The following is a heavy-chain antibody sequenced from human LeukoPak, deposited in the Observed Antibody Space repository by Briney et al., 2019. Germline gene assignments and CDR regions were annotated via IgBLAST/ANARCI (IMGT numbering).Heavy chain of an antibody. Sequence: SETLSLTCTVSGGSISSYYWSWIRQPPGKGLEWIGYIYYSGSTNYNPSLKGRVTISVDTSKNQFSLKLSSVTAADTAVYYCARDAGWFDPWGQGTLVTVSS. V-gene: IGHV4-59*01. J-gene: IGHJ5*02. CDR2: IYYSGST. CDR1: GGSISSYY. CDR3: ARDAGWFDP.